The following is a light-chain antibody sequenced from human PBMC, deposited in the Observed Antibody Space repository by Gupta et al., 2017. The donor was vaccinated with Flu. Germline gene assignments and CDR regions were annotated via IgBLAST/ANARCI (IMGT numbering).Light chain of an antibody. CDR1: QNINTY. J-gene: IGKJ2*02. CDR3: QQMDSTPCT. Sequence: PSSLSASVGDRVTITGRARQNINTYLNWYQQKPGKAPKLVIYAASRRQSGVPSRFSGSGSGTDFTLTISRLQPEDFATYYCQQMDSTPCTFGQGTKVASK. V-gene: IGKV1-39*01. CDR2: AAS.